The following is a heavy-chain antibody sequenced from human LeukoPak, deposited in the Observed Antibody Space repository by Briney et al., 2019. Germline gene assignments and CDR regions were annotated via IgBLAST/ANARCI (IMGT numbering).Heavy chain of an antibody. V-gene: IGHV3-23*01. Sequence: GGSLRLSCAAPGLTFSGFAMRWVRQAPGKRLEWVSTLTSAGYTYYADSVKGRFTISRDNSKNTLYLQMNSLRAEDTAVYYCAKEWFGENIDYWGQGTLVTVSS. CDR3: AKEWFGENIDY. J-gene: IGHJ4*02. D-gene: IGHD3-10*01. CDR2: LTSAGYT. CDR1: GLTFSGFA.